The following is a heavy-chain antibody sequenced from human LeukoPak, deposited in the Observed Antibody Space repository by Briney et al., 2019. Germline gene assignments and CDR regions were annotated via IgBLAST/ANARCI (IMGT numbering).Heavy chain of an antibody. CDR1: GYTFTGYY. D-gene: IGHD2-8*01. CDR2: INPNSGGT. CDR3: ARDDRDIVLMVYADDAFDI. J-gene: IGHJ3*02. V-gene: IGHV1-2*02. Sequence: ASVKVSCKASGYTFTGYYMHWVRQAPGQGLEWMGWINPNSGGTNYAQKFQGRVTMTRDTSISTACMELSRLRSDDTAVYYCARDDRDIVLMVYADDAFDIWGQGTMVTVSS.